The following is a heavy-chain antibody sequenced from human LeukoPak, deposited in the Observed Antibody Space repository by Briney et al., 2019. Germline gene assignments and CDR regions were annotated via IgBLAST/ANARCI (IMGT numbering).Heavy chain of an antibody. Sequence: SETLSLTCVVSGGSLSTHHWSWIRQSPGRGLEWIGYISDSGSTNYNPSLKSRVTISVDTSKNQFSLMPSSVTAADTAVYYCARGYDSSAYYPFNYWGQGTLVTVSS. V-gene: IGHV4-59*11. CDR3: ARGYDSSAYYPFNY. CDR1: GGSLSTHH. D-gene: IGHD3-22*01. CDR2: ISDSGST. J-gene: IGHJ4*02.